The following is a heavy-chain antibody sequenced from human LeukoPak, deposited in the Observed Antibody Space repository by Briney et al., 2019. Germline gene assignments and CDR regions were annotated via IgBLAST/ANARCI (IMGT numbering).Heavy chain of an antibody. CDR3: ARDAYDDASES. J-gene: IGHJ5*02. Sequence: GGSLTLSCAPSGLTVSGYWMTWVRQAPGKGREWVANLRPDGSDKYYADSVQGRFTISRDNAKTSLYLQMNGLRADDTAIYYCARDAYDDASESWGEGTLVTVSS. V-gene: IGHV3-7*01. CDR2: LRPDGSDK. CDR1: GLTVSGYW. D-gene: IGHD3-3*01.